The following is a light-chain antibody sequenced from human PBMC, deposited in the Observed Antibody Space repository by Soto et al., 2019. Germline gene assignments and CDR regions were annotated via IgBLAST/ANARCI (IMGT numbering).Light chain of an antibody. CDR2: DAS. J-gene: IGKJ1*01. V-gene: IGKV3-20*01. CDR1: QTVRNNY. Sequence: VLTQSPCTLSLSPGERATLSCRASQTVRNNYLAWYQQKPGQAPRLLIYDASSRATGIPDRFSGSGSGTEFTLTISSLQSEDFAVYYCQQYNNWPPWTFGQGTKVDIK. CDR3: QQYNNWPPWT.